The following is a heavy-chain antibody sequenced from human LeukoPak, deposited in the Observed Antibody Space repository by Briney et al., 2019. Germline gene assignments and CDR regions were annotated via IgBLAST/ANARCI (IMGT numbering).Heavy chain of an antibody. D-gene: IGHD4-17*01. V-gene: IGHV3-23*01. CDR3: AKDEAGVTTFTLFDY. CDR1: GLTSRSYA. CDR2: VSGSDGNK. Sequence: PGRSLRLSCAASGLTSRSYAMSWVRQAQKKGLEWDSGVSGSDGNKYYADAVKGRFTISRDNSKNTLCLQMNSLRAEDTAVDYCAKDEAGVTTFTLFDYWGQGTLVTVSS. J-gene: IGHJ4*02.